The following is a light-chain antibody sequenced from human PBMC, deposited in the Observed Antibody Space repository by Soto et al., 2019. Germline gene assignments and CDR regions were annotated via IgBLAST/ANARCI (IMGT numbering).Light chain of an antibody. CDR3: QKYNSAPPFT. J-gene: IGKJ3*01. CDR1: QGISNY. V-gene: IGKV1-27*01. CDR2: AAS. Sequence: DIQMTQSPSSLSASVGDRVTITCRASQGISNYLAWYQQKPGKVPKLLIYAASTLQSGVPSRFSSSGSETDFTLTISSLQREDVATYYCQKYNSAPPFTFGPGTKVDIK.